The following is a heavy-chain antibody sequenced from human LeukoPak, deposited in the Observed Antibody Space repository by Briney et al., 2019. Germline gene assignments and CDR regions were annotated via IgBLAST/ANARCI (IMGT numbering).Heavy chain of an antibody. CDR1: GFTFSAYA. D-gene: IGHD1-1*01. V-gene: IGHV3-64D*09. CDR3: VKITSVTGGDC. Sequence: GSLRLSCSASGFTFSAYATYWVRQAPGKGLEYVSGISSNGGSSFYADSVKGRFTISRDNSKNTLYLQMSSLRAEDTAVYYCVKITSVTGGDCWGQGTRLTVSS. J-gene: IGHJ4*02. CDR2: ISSNGGSS.